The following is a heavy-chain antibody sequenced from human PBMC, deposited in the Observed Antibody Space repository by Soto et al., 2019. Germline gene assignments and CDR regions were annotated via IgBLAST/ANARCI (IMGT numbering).Heavy chain of an antibody. J-gene: IGHJ6*02. D-gene: IGHD2-2*03. CDR3: AREVRGWIDYYGVDV. CDR2: ISAYNGNT. V-gene: IGHV1-18*04. Sequence: ASVKVSCKASGYTFTSYGISWVRQAPGQGLEWMGWISAYNGNTNYAQKLQGRVTMTTDTSTSTAYMELRSLRSDDTAAYYCAREVRGWIDYYGVDVWGQGTTVTVSS. CDR1: GYTFTSYG.